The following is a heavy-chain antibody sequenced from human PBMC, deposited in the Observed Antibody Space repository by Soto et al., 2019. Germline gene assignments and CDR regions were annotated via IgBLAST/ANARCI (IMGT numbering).Heavy chain of an antibody. CDR3: AREGCSSNSCYYYYGMDV. Sequence: PGGSLRLSCAASGFTFSSYEMNWVRQAPGKGLEWVSYISSSGSTIYYADSVKGRFTISRDNAKNSLYLQMNSLRAEDTAVYYCAREGCSSNSCYYYYGMDVWGQGTTVTASS. D-gene: IGHD2-2*01. CDR1: GFTFSSYE. CDR2: ISSSGSTI. V-gene: IGHV3-48*03. J-gene: IGHJ6*02.